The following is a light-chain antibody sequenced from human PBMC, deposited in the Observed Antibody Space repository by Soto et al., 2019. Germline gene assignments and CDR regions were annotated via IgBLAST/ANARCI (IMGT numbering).Light chain of an antibody. J-gene: IGKJ1*01. CDR1: ARLLHKNGYNY. CDR2: LGS. V-gene: IGKV2-28*01. CDR3: MLPLVNCRT. Sequence: VMTQSPLYMSVTPGEAASISCMSSARLLHKNGYNYVDWYMQKPGPSPQLLIYLGSNRASGVPDRFSGSGSDTYFTLEISRVEADDVGVYYCMLPLVNCRTFGQGTMVDIK.